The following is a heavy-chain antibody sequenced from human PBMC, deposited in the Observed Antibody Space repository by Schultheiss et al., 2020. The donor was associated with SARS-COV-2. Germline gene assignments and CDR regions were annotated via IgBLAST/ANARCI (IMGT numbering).Heavy chain of an antibody. CDR1: GGSISSYY. D-gene: IGHD2-2*01. CDR2: INHSGST. CDR3: ARIIVVPAATQYYFDY. J-gene: IGHJ4*02. Sequence: SQTLSLTCTVSGGSISSYYWSWIRQPPGKGLEWIGEINHSGSTYYNPSLKSRVTISVDTSKNQFSLKLSSVTAADTAVYYCARIIVVPAATQYYFDYWGQGTLVTVSS. V-gene: IGHV4-34*01.